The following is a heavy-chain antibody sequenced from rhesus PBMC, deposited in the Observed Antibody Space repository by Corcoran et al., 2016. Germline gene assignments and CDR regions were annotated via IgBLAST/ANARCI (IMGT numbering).Heavy chain of an antibody. CDR3: ARSPGNTVTIDY. D-gene: IGHD4-23*01. J-gene: IGHJ4*01. CDR2: INGNGGRT. CDR1: GGSFSSYW. Sequence: QVQLQESGPGLVKPSETLSLTCAVSGGSFSSYWWSWIRQPPGKGLAWIRAINGNGGRTNYNPALRSRVTCSKDESKKQFSLRLSDVTAAETAVYYCARSPGNTVTIDYWGQRVLVTVSS. V-gene: IGHV4-80*01.